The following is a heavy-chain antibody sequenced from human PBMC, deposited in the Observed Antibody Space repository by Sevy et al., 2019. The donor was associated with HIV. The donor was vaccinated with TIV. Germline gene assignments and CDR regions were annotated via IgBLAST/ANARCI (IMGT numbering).Heavy chain of an antibody. V-gene: IGHV1-18*01. Sequence: ASVKVSCKTSGYRFMSYGISWVRQAPGQGLEWMGWISTFNGDTNAAPKLQGRVTRTTDTSTSTGYMELMSLRSDDTAVYYCARAPSGSQGPGQYFHYWGQGTLVTVSS. D-gene: IGHD1-26*01. CDR1: GYRFMSYG. CDR3: ARAPSGSQGPGQYFHY. CDR2: ISTFNGDT. J-gene: IGHJ1*01.